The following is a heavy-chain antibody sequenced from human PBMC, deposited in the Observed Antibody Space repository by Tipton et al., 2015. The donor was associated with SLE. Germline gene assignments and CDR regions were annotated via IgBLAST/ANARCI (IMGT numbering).Heavy chain of an antibody. J-gene: IGHJ4*02. CDR2: IKPDGDDK. D-gene: IGHD3-10*01. Sequence: SLRLSCVASGFSFSSRWMSWVRQAPGKGLEWVANIKPDGDDKYYVDSVKGRFTISRDNAKNSLYLQMDSLRAEDTAVYYCARMGSEAYFDYWGQGTLVTVSS. CDR1: GFSFSSRW. V-gene: IGHV3-7*01. CDR3: ARMGSEAYFDY.